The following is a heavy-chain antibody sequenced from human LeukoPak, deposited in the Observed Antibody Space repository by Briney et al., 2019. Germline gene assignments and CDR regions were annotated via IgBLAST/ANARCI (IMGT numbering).Heavy chain of an antibody. J-gene: IGHJ4*02. V-gene: IGHV3-21*01. CDR3: ARVGIAVAGTGY. CDR1: GFTFSSYS. D-gene: IGHD6-19*01. CDR2: ISSSSSYI. Sequence: PGGSLRLSCAASGFTFSSYSMNWVRQAPGKGLEWVSSISSSSSYIYYADSVKGRFTISRDNAKNSLYLQMSSLRADDTAVYYCARVGIAVAGTGYWGQGTLVTVSS.